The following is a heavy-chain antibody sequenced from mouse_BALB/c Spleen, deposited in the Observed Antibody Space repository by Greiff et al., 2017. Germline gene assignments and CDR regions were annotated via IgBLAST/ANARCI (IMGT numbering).Heavy chain of an antibody. J-gene: IGHJ2*01. V-gene: IGHV7-3*02. D-gene: IGHD1-1*01. CDR3: ARGDYGSLFDY. CDR1: GFTFTDYY. Sequence: EVQLVESGGGLVQPGGSLRLSCATSGFTFTDYYMSWVRQPPGKALEWLGFIRNKANGYTTEYSASVKGRFTISRDNSQSILYLQMNTLRAEDSATYYCARGDYGSLFDYWGQGTTLTVSS. CDR2: IRNKANGYTT.